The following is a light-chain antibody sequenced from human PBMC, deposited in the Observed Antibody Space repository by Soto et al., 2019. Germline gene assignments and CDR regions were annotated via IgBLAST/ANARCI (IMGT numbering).Light chain of an antibody. V-gene: IGKV1-16*01. CDR2: AAY. CDR1: QGITYY. CDR3: QQYETYPPT. Sequence: DIQMTRSPSSLSASVGDKVTITCRASQGITYYLAWFQQKPGKAPKALIHAAYNLQSGVPLRFSGSGSGTEFTLTISSLQPEDFATYYCQQYETYPPTFGPGTKVDFK. J-gene: IGKJ3*01.